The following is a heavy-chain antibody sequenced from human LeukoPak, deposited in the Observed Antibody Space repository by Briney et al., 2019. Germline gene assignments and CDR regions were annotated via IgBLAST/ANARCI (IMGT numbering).Heavy chain of an antibody. CDR3: ATYYYDSSGYYYIDY. D-gene: IGHD3-22*01. Sequence: ASVKVSCKASGYTFTGYYMHWVRQAPGQGLEWMGWINPNSGGTNYAQKFRGRVTMTRDTSISTAYMELSRLRSDDTAVYYCATYYYDSSGYYYIDYWGQGTLVTVSS. CDR1: GYTFTGYY. J-gene: IGHJ4*02. CDR2: INPNSGGT. V-gene: IGHV1-2*02.